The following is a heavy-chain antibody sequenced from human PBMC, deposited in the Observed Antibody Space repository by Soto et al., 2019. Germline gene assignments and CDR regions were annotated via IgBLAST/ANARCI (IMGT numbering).Heavy chain of an antibody. J-gene: IGHJ5*02. CDR2: IYHSGST. D-gene: IGHD3-10*01. Sequence: SETLSLTCAVSGGSISSSNWWSWVRQPPGKGLEWIGEIYHSGSTNYNPSLKSRVTISVDTSKNQFSLKLSSVTAADTAVYYCARMDGSGSHRLDPWGQGTLVTVSS. V-gene: IGHV4-4*02. CDR1: GGSISSSNW. CDR3: ARMDGSGSHRLDP.